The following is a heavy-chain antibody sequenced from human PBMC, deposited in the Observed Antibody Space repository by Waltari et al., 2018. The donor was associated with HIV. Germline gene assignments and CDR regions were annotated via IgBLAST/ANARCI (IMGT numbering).Heavy chain of an antibody. CDR2: IKQDGSEI. Sequence: EVKLVESGGGLVQPGGSLSLSCAASGLTFSRYWMSWFRQGPGKGLEWVANIKQDGSEIYYVDSVKGRFTISRDNAKNSLYLQMNSLRAEDTAVYFCARRGGRSSPLGYWGQGTLVTVSS. J-gene: IGHJ4*02. CDR3: ARRGGRSSPLGY. CDR1: GLTFSRYW. V-gene: IGHV3-7*01. D-gene: IGHD6-13*01.